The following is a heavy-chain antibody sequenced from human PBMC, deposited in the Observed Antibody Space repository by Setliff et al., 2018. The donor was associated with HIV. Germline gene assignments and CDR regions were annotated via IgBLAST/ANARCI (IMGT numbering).Heavy chain of an antibody. J-gene: IGHJ3*01. CDR3: ARARSAWYADDFDL. V-gene: IGHV4-39*01. D-gene: IGHD6-19*01. CDR2: FHYRGST. CDR1: GGSFSRINYY. Sequence: SETLSLTCAVYGGSFSRINYYWGWIHQPPGKGLEWIANFHYRGSTYYSLSLKSRVTVSPDTSKNQYSLQLSSVTATDTSVYFCARARSAWYADDFDLWGRGTMVTVSS.